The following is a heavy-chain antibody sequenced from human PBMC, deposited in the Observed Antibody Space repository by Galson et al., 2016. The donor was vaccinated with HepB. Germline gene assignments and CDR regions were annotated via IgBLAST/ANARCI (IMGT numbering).Heavy chain of an antibody. V-gene: IGHV2-5*02. CDR3: AHRQRGTTFDY. CDR2: IYGDDDK. Sequence: PALVKPTQTLTLTCNFSGFSLTSGVVGVGWLRQPPGKALEWLALIYGDDDKTFSPSLRSRVTITKDTSKNQVVLRLTNVGPLDTATYFCAHRQRGTTFDYWGQGTLVAVSS. J-gene: IGHJ4*02. CDR1: GFSLTSGVVG. D-gene: IGHD1-14*01.